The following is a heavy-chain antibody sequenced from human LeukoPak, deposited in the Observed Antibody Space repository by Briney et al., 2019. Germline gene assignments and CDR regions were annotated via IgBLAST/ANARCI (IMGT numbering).Heavy chain of an antibody. CDR1: GFNDSSSG. CDR3: AKVVKYTASTGTGLDY. D-gene: IGHD6-13*01. V-gene: IGHV3-30*02. CDR2: IQYDGRNK. Sequence: GGSLRLSCAASGFNDSSSGIHWVRQAPGKGLDWLAFIQYDGRNKYYADSVKGRFTMSRDNSKNTLTMFLQMNSLRVEDTAIYYCAKVVKYTASTGTGLDYWGQGTLVTVSS. J-gene: IGHJ4*02.